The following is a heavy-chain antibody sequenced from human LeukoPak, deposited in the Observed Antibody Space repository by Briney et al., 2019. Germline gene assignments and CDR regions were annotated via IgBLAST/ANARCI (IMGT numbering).Heavy chain of an antibody. Sequence: PGGSLRLSCAASGFTFSSYSMNWIRQALGKGLEWVSSISGSGECIYYGDSVKGRVTISRDNGKNSLYLQMNGVRPEDTAVYYCARDQGNDYHYFDSWGRGTRAIVSS. D-gene: IGHD3-16*01. CDR3: ARDQGNDYHYFDS. CDR2: ISGSGECI. CDR1: GFTFSSYS. J-gene: IGHJ4*02. V-gene: IGHV3-21*06.